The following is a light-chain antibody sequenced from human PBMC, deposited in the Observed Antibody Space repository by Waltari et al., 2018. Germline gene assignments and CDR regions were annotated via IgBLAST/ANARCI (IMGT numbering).Light chain of an antibody. J-gene: IGLJ3*02. CDR1: SSNIRNHP. Sequence: QSVLTQAPSASGTPGPRVIISCSGSSSNIRNHPVNWYQQVPGTAPKLLIFYNNERPSGVPDRLSGSKSGTSASLAISGLQSEDEADYYCASWDDGLNGWVFGGGTRLTVL. V-gene: IGLV1-44*01. CDR2: YNN. CDR3: ASWDDGLNGWV.